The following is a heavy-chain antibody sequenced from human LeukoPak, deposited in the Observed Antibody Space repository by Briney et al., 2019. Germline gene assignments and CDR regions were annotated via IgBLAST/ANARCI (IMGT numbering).Heavy chain of an antibody. D-gene: IGHD6-19*01. V-gene: IGHV4-59*12. CDR2: IYYSGST. Sequence: SQTLSLTCTVSGGSISSYYWSWIRQPPGKGLEWIGYIYYSGSTNYNPSLKSRVTISVDTSKNQFSLKLSSVTAADTAVYYCARGTRGWYYFDYWGQGTLVTVSS. CDR1: GGSISSYY. CDR3: ARGTRGWYYFDY. J-gene: IGHJ4*02.